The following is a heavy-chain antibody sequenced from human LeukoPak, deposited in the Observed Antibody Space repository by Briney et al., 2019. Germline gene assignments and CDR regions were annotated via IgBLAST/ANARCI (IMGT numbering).Heavy chain of an antibody. CDR1: GASISSFY. V-gene: IGHV4-59*01. Sequence: ASETLSLTCTVSGASISSFYWSWIRQPPGKGLEYIGYIYYSGSSNYNPSLKSRVTISADTSKNKFSLKLSSVTAADTAVYYCARVRILTGYYQTNAFDIWGQGTMVTVSS. CDR2: IYYSGSS. CDR3: ARVRILTGYYQTNAFDI. J-gene: IGHJ3*02. D-gene: IGHD3-9*01.